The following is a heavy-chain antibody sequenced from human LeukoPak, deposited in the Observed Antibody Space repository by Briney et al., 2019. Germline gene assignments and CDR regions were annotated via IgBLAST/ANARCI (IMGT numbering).Heavy chain of an antibody. D-gene: IGHD6-6*01. CDR3: ARGAARPDY. CDR1: GDSMSRYY. J-gene: IGHJ4*02. Sequence: SETLSLTCTVSGDSMSRYYWSWIRQPPGKGLEWIGYIYYSGSTNYSPSLKSRVTIPVDTSKNQFSLKVRSVTAADTAVYYCARGAARPDYWGQGTLVTVSS. CDR2: IYYSGST. V-gene: IGHV4-59*01.